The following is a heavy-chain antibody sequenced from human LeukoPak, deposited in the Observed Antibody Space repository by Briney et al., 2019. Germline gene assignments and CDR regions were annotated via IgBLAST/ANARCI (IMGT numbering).Heavy chain of an antibody. CDR1: GYTFTSYG. CDR2: ISAYNGNT. J-gene: IGHJ4*02. V-gene: IGHV1-18*01. D-gene: IGHD2-8*01. Sequence: ASVTVSCKASGYTFTSYGISWVRQAPGQGLEWMGWISAYNGNTNYAQKLQGRVTMTTDTSTSTAYMEPRSLRSDDTAVYYCARDRRYCTNGVCYRFDYWGQGTLVTVSS. CDR3: ARDRRYCTNGVCYRFDY.